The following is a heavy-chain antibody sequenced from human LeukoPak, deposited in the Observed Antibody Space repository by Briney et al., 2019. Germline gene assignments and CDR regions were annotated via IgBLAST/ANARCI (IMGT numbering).Heavy chain of an antibody. J-gene: IGHJ4*02. V-gene: IGHV3-21*01. Sequence: GGSLRLSCAASGFTFSSYAMSWVRQAPGKGLEWVSSISSGSTYIYYADSVKGRFTISRDNAKNSLYLQMNSLRAEDTAVYYCARGYSYGASGFDYWGQGTLVTVSS. D-gene: IGHD5-18*01. CDR1: GFTFSSYA. CDR3: ARGYSYGASGFDY. CDR2: ISSGSTYI.